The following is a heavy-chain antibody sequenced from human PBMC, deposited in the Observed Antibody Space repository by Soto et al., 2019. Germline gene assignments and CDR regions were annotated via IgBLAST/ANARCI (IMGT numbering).Heavy chain of an antibody. J-gene: IGHJ6*02. CDR3: AGGNDAVVQSGLRKKHNYSRRDV. CDR2: IQEYGNGK. V-gene: IGHV3-7*03. D-gene: IGHD2-2*01. CDR1: GFTFSNYW. Sequence: EVQLVESGGGLVQPGGSLTLSCAASGFTFSNYWMNWVRQAPGKGLEWVANIQEYGNGKNYVDSVKGRYTIFRDNAQNSALMRMNRLKTEDTAVYYCAGGNDAVVQSGLRKKHNYSRRDVWGHGTTVSVSS.